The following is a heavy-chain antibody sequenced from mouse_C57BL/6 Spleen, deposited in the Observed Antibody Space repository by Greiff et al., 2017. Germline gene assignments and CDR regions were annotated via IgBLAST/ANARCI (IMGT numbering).Heavy chain of an antibody. CDR1: GFTFSSYS. Sequence: EVKVEESGGGLVKPGASLKLSCAASGFTFSSYSMYWVRQTPEKRLEWVATISGGGGNTYYPDSVKGRFTITSDNAKNTLYLQMSSLISEDTALYYCASHVRGYHAFDYWGQGTSVTVSS. V-gene: IGHV5-9*01. J-gene: IGHJ4*01. CDR2: ISGGGGNT. CDR3: ASHVRGYHAFDY.